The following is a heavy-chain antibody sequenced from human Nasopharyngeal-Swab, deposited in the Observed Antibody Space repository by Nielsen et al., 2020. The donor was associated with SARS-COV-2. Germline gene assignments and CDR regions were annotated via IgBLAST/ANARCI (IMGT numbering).Heavy chain of an antibody. J-gene: IGHJ6*02. Sequence: WIRQSPGKGLEWIGYIYYSGSTNYNPSLKSRVTISVDTSKNQFSLKLSSVTAADTAVYYCAIGGGGSYYYGMDVWGQGTMVTVSS. CDR2: IYYSGST. V-gene: IGHV4-59*01. CDR3: AIGGGGSYYYGMDV. D-gene: IGHD3-16*01.